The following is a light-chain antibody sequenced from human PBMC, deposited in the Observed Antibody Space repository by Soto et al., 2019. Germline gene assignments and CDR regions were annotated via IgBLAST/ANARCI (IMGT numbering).Light chain of an antibody. V-gene: IGLV2-8*01. CDR3: CSYAVSNILV. Sequence: QSALTQPPSASGSPGQSVTISCTGTRSDVGSYNYVSWYRQHPGKAPKLLIYEVHKRPSGVPDRFSGSKSGNTASLTVSGLQAEDEADYYCCSYAVSNILVVGGGTKVTVL. CDR2: EVH. CDR1: RSDVGSYNY. J-gene: IGLJ2*01.